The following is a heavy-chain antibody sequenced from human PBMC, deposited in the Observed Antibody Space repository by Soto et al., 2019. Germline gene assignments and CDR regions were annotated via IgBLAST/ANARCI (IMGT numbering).Heavy chain of an antibody. CDR3: ARHQSSSWYRGSHGMDV. D-gene: IGHD6-13*01. V-gene: IGHV5-51*01. Sequence: GESLKISCKGSGYSFTSYWIGWVRQMPGKGLEWMGIIYPGDSDTRYSPSFQGQVTISADKSISTAYLQWSSLKASDTAMYYCARHQSSSWYRGSHGMDVSGQGTTVTVSS. CDR1: GYSFTSYW. J-gene: IGHJ6*02. CDR2: IYPGDSDT.